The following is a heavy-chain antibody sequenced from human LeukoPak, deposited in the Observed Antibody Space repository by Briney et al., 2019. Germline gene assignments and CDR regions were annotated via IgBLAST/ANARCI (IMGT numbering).Heavy chain of an antibody. CDR1: GFTFSDYS. Sequence: GESLRLSCAASGFTFSDYSMNWVRQAPGKGLEWISYIGIDSGNTNCADSVKGRFTISGDKAKNSLYLQMNSLRVEDTAVYYYARDYKYAFDNWGQGTLVTVSS. CDR2: IGIDSGNT. V-gene: IGHV3-48*01. CDR3: ARDYKYAFDN. D-gene: IGHD5-24*01. J-gene: IGHJ4*02.